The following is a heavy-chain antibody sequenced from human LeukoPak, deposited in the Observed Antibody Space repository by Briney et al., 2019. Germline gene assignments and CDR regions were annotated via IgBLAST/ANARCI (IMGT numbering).Heavy chain of an antibody. CDR3: ARGVEYSSSNPYYFDY. CDR2: INPNSGGT. CDR1: GYTFTGYY. Sequence: ASVKVSCKASGYTFTGYYMHWVRQAPGQGLEWMGWINPNSGGTNYAQKFQGRVTMTRDTSISTAYMELSRLRSDGTAVYYCARGVEYSSSNPYYFDYWGQGTLVTVSS. J-gene: IGHJ4*02. V-gene: IGHV1-2*02. D-gene: IGHD6-13*01.